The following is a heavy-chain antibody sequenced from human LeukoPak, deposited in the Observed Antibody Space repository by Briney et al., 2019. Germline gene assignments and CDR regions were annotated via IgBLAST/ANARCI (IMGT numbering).Heavy chain of an antibody. V-gene: IGHV1-8*01. J-gene: IGHJ6*03. CDR1: GYTFTSYD. CDR3: ARGRDIVVVPAAADYYYYMDV. Sequence: GASVKVSCKASGYTFTSYDINWVRQATGQGLEWMGWMNPNSGNTGYAQKFQGRVTMTRNTSISTAYMELSSLRSEDTAVYYCARGRDIVVVPAAADYYYYMDVWGKGTTVTVSS. D-gene: IGHD2-2*01. CDR2: MNPNSGNT.